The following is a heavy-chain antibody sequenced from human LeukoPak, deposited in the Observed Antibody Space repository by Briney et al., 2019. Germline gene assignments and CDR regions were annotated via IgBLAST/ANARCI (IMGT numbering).Heavy chain of an antibody. D-gene: IGHD3-3*01. V-gene: IGHV4-59*01. CDR2: IYFSGST. Sequence: SATLSLTCTVSGGSISSYYWSWIRQPPGKGLEWIGYIYFSGSTNYNPSLKSRVTISVDTSKNQFSLKLSSVTAADTAVYYCASITIFGVVSGWFDPWGQGTLVTAPS. CDR3: ASITIFGVVSGWFDP. CDR1: GGSISSYY. J-gene: IGHJ5*02.